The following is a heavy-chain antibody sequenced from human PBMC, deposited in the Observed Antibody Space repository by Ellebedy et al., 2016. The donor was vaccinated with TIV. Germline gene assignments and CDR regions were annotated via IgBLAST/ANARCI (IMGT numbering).Heavy chain of an antibody. CDR3: ARDRPDAAAGSYYYYGMDV. D-gene: IGHD6-13*01. CDR1: GYTLTELS. Sequence: APVKVSCXVSGYTLTELSMHWVRQAPGKGFEWMGGFDPEDGETIYAQKFQGRVTMTEDTSTDTAYMELSSLRSEDTAVYYCARDRPDAAAGSYYYYGMDVWGQGTTVTVSS. V-gene: IGHV1-24*01. CDR2: FDPEDGET. J-gene: IGHJ6*02.